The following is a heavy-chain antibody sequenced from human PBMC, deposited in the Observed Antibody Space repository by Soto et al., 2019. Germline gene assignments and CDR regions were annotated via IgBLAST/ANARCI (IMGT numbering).Heavy chain of an antibody. CDR2: IYYSGST. D-gene: IGHD3-3*01. CDR1: GGSISSYY. Sequence: SETLSLTCTVSGGSISSYYWSWIRQPPGKGLEWIGYIYYSGSTNYNPSLKSRVTISVDTSKNQFSLKLSSVTAADTAVYYCARIRRTIFGVVTGFDYWGQGTLVTVSS. V-gene: IGHV4-59*01. J-gene: IGHJ4*02. CDR3: ARIRRTIFGVVTGFDY.